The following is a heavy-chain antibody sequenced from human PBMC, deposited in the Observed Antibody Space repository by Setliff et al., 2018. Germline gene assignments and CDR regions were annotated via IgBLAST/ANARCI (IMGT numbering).Heavy chain of an antibody. CDR2: IHYDENER. D-gene: IGHD7-27*01. CDR3: AKLGIDDFDI. CDR1: GFAFSSYG. J-gene: IGHJ3*02. V-gene: IGHV3-30*02. Sequence: GGSLRLSCAGSGFAFSSYGMYWVRQAPGKGLEWVAFIHYDENERHYADSVKGRFTISRDDNTVYLQMNSLRPEDTAVYFCAKLGIDDFDIWGQGTMVTVSS.